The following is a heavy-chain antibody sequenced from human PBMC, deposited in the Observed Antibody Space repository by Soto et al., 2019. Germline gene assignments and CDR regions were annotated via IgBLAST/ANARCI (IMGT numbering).Heavy chain of an antibody. CDR1: GFTFSSYA. CDR3: ARDLETENYYYGMDV. Sequence: QVQLVESGGGMVQPGRSLRLSCAASGFTFSSYAMHWVRQAPDKGLEWVAVISYDGSNKYYADSVKGRFTISRDNSKNTLYLQMNSLRAEDTAVYYCARDLETENYYYGMDVWGQGTTVTVSS. CDR2: ISYDGSNK. J-gene: IGHJ6*02. V-gene: IGHV3-30-3*01.